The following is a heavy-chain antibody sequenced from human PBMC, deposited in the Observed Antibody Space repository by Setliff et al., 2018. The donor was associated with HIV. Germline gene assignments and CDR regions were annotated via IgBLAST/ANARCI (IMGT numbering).Heavy chain of an antibody. V-gene: IGHV4-4*09. J-gene: IGHJ3*02. CDR3: ASTSGSGSAAVGDI. CDR2: IYNTGST. Sequence: PSETLSLTCIVSGGSISSYYWSWVRQPPGKGLEWIGYIYNTGSTYHSPSLESRVTISIDTSKNQFSLKLSSVTAADTAVYYCASTSGSGSAAVGDIWGQGTMVTVSS. CDR1: GGSISSYY. D-gene: IGHD1-26*01.